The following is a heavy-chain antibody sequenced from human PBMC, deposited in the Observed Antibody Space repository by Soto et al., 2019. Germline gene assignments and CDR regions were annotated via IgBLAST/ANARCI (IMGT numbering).Heavy chain of an antibody. CDR2: MNPKSANT. J-gene: IGHJ6*02. CDR3: AALEVGYLFMDV. CDR1: RYTFISYD. Sequence: GASVKVSCKASRYTFISYDINWVRQATGQGLEWMGWMNPKSANTGYAQNFQGRVTMTRNTSISTAYMELSSLRSEDTAVYYCAALEVGYLFMDVWGQGTTVTVSS. D-gene: IGHD6-25*01. V-gene: IGHV1-8*01.